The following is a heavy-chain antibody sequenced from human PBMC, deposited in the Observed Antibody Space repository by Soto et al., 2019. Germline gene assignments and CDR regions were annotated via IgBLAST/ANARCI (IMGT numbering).Heavy chain of an antibody. V-gene: IGHV4-61*01. CDR3: AREDAINWVDP. CDR2: ISYSGST. CDR1: GVSVTSGSFY. Sequence: QVQLQESGPGLVKPSETLSLTCTVSGVSVTSGSFYWSWIRQPPGKGLEWIGYISYSGSTNYNPSLKSRVTISLDTSKNQFALKLSSVTAADTAVYYWAREDAINWVDPWGQGTLVTVSS. J-gene: IGHJ5*02. D-gene: IGHD2-2*01.